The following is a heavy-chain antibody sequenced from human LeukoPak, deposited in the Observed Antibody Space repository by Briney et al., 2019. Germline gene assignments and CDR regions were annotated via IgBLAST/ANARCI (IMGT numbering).Heavy chain of an antibody. V-gene: IGHV3-23*05. CDR2: VSSSGSDT. D-gene: IGHD1-26*01. CDR1: GFIFTTYA. CDR3: ASSGSYRFDY. Sequence: GGSLRLSCAASGFIFTTYAMGWVRQLPGKGLEWVSSVSSSGSDTYYTSSVKGRFTISRDNAKNSLYLQMNSLRDEDTAVYYCASSGSYRFDYWGQGTLVTVSS. J-gene: IGHJ4*02.